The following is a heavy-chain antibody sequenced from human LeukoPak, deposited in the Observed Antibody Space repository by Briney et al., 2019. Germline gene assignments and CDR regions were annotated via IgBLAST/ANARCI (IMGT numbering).Heavy chain of an antibody. J-gene: IGHJ4*02. D-gene: IGHD5-18*01. V-gene: IGHV1-2*04. CDR2: INPNSGGT. CDR3: ARQGGGYRDYFDY. CDR1: GYTFNVYY. Sequence: ASVKVSCKASGYTFNVYYIHWVRQAPGRGLEWMGWINPNSGGTNYAQRFQGWVTMTRDTSISTAYMELSRLRSDDTAVYYCARQGGGYRDYFDYWGQGTLVTVSS.